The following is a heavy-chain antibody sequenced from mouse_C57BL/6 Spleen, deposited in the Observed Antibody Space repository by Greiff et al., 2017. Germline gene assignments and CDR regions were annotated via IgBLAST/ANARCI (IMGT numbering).Heavy chain of an antibody. CDR1: GFTFSSYA. CDR3: TRDRGKKDAMDY. D-gene: IGHD2-1*01. CDR2: ISSGGDYI. J-gene: IGHJ4*01. V-gene: IGHV5-9-1*02. Sequence: DVMLVESGEGLVKPGGSLKLSCAASGFTFSSYAMSWVRPTPEKRLEWVAYISSGGDYIYYADTVKGRFTISRDNARNTLYLQMSSLKSEDTAMYYCTRDRGKKDAMDYWGQGTSVTVSS.